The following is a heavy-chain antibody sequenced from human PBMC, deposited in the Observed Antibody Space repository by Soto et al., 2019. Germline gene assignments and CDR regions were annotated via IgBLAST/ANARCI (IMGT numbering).Heavy chain of an antibody. D-gene: IGHD3-3*01. V-gene: IGHV1-3*01. Sequence: APVKVSCKASGYTFTSYAMHWVRQAPGQRLEWMGWINAGNGNTKYSQKFQGRVTITRDTSASTAYMELSSLRSEDTAVYYCARDNFGVVIGDYYYYMDFWGKGTTVTVS. J-gene: IGHJ6*03. CDR2: INAGNGNT. CDR3: ARDNFGVVIGDYYYYMDF. CDR1: GYTFTSYA.